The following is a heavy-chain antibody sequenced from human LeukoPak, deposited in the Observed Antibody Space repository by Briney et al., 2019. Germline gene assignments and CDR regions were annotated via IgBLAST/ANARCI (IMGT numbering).Heavy chain of an antibody. V-gene: IGHV1-69*05. CDR3: ALPRIEYSISDAFDI. CDR1: GGTFSSYA. D-gene: IGHD6-6*01. J-gene: IGHJ3*02. Sequence: SVKVSCKASGGTFSSYAISWVRQAPGQGLEWMGGIIPIFGTANYAQKFQGRVTITTDESTSTAYMELSSLRSEDTAVYYCALPRIEYSISDAFDIWGQGTMVTVSS. CDR2: IIPIFGTA.